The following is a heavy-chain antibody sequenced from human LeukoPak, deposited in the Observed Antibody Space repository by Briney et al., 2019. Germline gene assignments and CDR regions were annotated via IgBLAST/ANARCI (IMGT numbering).Heavy chain of an antibody. V-gene: IGHV1-24*01. J-gene: IGHJ4*02. D-gene: IGHD2-2*02. Sequence: ASVKVSCKVSGYTLTELSMHWARQAPGKGLEWMGGFDPEDGETIYAQKFQGRVTMTEDTSTDTAYMELSSLRSEDTAVYYCATAGPGGYCSSTSCYMENDYWGQGTLVTVSS. CDR1: GYTLTELS. CDR2: FDPEDGET. CDR3: ATAGPGGYCSSTSCYMENDY.